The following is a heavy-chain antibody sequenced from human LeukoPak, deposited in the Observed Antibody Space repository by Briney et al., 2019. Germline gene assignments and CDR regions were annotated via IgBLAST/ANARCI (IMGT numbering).Heavy chain of an antibody. V-gene: IGHV1-69*13. CDR3: ARLYCSGGTCYSSRGNFDY. Sequence: GASVKVSCKASGGTFSSYAINWVRQAPGQGLEWMGGIIPIFGTSNYAHKFQGRVTITADESTSTAYMELSSLRSEDTAVYYCARLYCSGGTCYSSRGNFDYWGQGTLVTVSS. CDR1: GGTFSSYA. J-gene: IGHJ4*02. D-gene: IGHD2-15*01. CDR2: IIPIFGTS.